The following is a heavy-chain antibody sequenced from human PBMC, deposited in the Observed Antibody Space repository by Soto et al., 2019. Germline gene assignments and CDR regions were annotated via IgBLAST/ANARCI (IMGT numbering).Heavy chain of an antibody. V-gene: IGHV4-39*01. D-gene: IGHD1-26*01. CDR1: GGSISSSNYY. CDR3: LRHEQWVGRNVY. J-gene: IGHJ4*02. Sequence: QLQLQESGPGLVKPSETLSLTCSVSGGSISSSNYYWAWIRQPPGKGLEWIGGIYHTGETYYNPSLTPRVTLSVDTSRNQSSLILNSVTTADQALDYCLRHEQWVGRNVYWGRGALVTVSS. CDR2: IYHTGET.